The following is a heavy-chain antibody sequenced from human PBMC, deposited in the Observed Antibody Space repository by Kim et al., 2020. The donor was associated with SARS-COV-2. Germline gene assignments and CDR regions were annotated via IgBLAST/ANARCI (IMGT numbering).Heavy chain of an antibody. CDR2: ISYDGSNK. CDR1: GFTFSSYA. Sequence: GGSLRLSCAASGFTFSSYAMHWVRQAPGKGLEWVAVISYDGSNKYYADSVKGRFTISRDNSKNTLYLQMNSLRAEDTAVYYCARDEDIVVVVAATEKFSRYYCMDVWGQGTTVTVSS. D-gene: IGHD2-15*01. J-gene: IGHJ6*02. CDR3: ARDEDIVVVVAATEKFSRYYCMDV. V-gene: IGHV3-30*04.